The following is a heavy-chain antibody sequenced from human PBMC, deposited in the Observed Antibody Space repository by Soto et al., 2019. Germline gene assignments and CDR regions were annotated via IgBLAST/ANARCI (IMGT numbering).Heavy chain of an antibody. V-gene: IGHV4-31*03. CDR3: ERETGTLRSRNCDY. CDR1: GASVSTGAYY. D-gene: IGHD7-27*01. CDR2: VYESGYT. J-gene: IGHJ4*02. Sequence: SETLSLTCTVSGASVSTGAYYWGWVRQRPGRGLEWIGYVYESGYTYYNMSLKSRLTISLDRSNNQFSLGLTSVTAADTAVYYCERETGTLRSRNCDYWGQGSLVTVS.